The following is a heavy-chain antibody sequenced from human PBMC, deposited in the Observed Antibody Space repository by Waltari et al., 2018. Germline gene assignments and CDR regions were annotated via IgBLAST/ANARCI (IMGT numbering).Heavy chain of an antibody. J-gene: IGHJ4*02. CDR3: AKDHGYCSRASCYSEGFDY. D-gene: IGHD2-2*02. V-gene: IGHV3-23*04. Sequence: EVQLVESGGGLEQPGGSLRLSCAASGFTFSSYAMSWVRQAPGKGLEWVSVISGSGGSTKSADSVKGRFTISRDNSKNTLYLQMNSLSAEDTAVYYCAKDHGYCSRASCYSEGFDYWGQGTLVTVSS. CDR2: ISGSGGST. CDR1: GFTFSSYA.